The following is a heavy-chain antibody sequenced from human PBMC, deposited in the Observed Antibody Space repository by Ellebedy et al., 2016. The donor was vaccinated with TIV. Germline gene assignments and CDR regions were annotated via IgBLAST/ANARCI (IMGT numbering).Heavy chain of an antibody. CDR3: ARDRGSSTKRFDY. D-gene: IGHD2-2*01. CDR2: IYYSGST. J-gene: IGHJ4*02. CDR1: GGSISSYY. V-gene: IGHV4-59*01. Sequence: SETLSLXXTVSGGSISSYYWSWIRQPPGKGLEWIGYIYYSGSTNYNPSLQSRVTISVDTSKNQFSLKLTSVTAADTAVYYCARDRGSSTKRFDYWGQGTLVTVSS.